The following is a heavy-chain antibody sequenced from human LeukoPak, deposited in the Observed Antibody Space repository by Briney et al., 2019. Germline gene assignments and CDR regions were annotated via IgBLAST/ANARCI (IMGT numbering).Heavy chain of an antibody. CDR1: GYTFTSYA. D-gene: IGHD5-12*01. V-gene: IGHV1-3*01. J-gene: IGHJ5*02. CDR2: INAGIGNT. Sequence: GASVKVSCTASGYTFTSYAMHWVRQAPGQRLEWMGWINAGIGNTKYSQNFQGRVTITRDTSASAAYMELSSLRSEDTAVYYCARDRGVIVATNPTYSWFDPWGQGTLVTVSS. CDR3: ARDRGVIVATNPTYSWFDP.